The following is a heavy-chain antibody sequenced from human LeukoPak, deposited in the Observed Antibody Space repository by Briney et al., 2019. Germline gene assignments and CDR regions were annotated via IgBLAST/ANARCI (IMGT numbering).Heavy chain of an antibody. CDR1: GYTVIGYY. CDR3: ARETYYYDSSGYYGFDP. CDR2: VNPNGGDA. Sequence: GASVKVSCKASGYTVIGYYIHWVRQAPGQGLEWMGWVNPNGGDAKYAQKFQGRVSMTRDKSISTAYMELSSLRSEDTAVYYCARETYYYDSSGYYGFDPWGQGTLVTVSS. V-gene: IGHV1-2*02. J-gene: IGHJ5*02. D-gene: IGHD3-22*01.